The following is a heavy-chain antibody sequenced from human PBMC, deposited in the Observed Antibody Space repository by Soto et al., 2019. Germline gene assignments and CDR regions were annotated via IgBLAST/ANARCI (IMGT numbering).Heavy chain of an antibody. CDR2: IYYSGST. CDR3: ARQWSLGAFDY. J-gene: IGHJ4*02. V-gene: IGHV4-31*03. D-gene: IGHD3-3*01. CDR1: GGSISSGGYY. Sequence: SATLSLTCTVSGGSISSGGYYWSWIRQHPGKGLEWIGYIYYSGSTYYNPSLKSRVTISVDTSKNQFSLKLSSVTAADTAVYYCARQWSLGAFDYWGQGTLVTVSS.